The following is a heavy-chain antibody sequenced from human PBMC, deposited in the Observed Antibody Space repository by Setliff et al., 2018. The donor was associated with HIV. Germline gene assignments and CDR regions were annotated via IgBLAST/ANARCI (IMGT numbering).Heavy chain of an antibody. J-gene: IGHJ4*02. Sequence: SETLSLTCAVYGGSFSNYYWSWIRQPPGKGLEWIGEINHSGSTNYNPSLKSRVSISVDTSKKQFSLKLSSVSAADTAVYYCARAAAGLDYWGQGTLVTVSS. V-gene: IGHV4-34*01. CDR1: GGSFSNYY. CDR3: ARAAAGLDY. D-gene: IGHD6-13*01. CDR2: INHSGST.